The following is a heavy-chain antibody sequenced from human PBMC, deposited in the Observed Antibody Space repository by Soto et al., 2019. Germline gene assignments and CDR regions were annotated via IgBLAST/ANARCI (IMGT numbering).Heavy chain of an antibody. CDR1: GYTFTSYD. D-gene: IGHD5-12*01. J-gene: IGHJ3*02. CDR3: ARGIFSFVYSGYVDSAFDI. V-gene: IGHV1-8*01. CDR2: MNPNSGNT. Sequence: ASVKVSCNAAGYTFTSYDINWVRHATGQGLEWMGWMNPNSGNTGYAQKFQGRVTMTRNTSISTAYMELSSLRSEDTAVYYCARGIFSFVYSGYVDSAFDIWGQGTMVTVSS.